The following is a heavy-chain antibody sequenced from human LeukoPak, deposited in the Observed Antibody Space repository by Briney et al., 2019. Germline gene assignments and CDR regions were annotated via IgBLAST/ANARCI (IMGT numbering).Heavy chain of an antibody. Sequence: SETLSLTCTVSGGSISSYYWSLIRQPPGKGLEWIGYIYHSGSTNYNPSLKSRVTISVDTSKNQFSLKLSSVTAADTAVYYCAREGYCSGGSCYSSYFDYWGQGTLVTVSS. V-gene: IGHV4-59*01. J-gene: IGHJ4*02. CDR2: IYHSGST. CDR3: AREGYCSGGSCYSSYFDY. CDR1: GGSISSYY. D-gene: IGHD2-15*01.